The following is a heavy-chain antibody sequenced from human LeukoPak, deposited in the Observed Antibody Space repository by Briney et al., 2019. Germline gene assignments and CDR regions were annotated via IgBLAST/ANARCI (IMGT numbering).Heavy chain of an antibody. D-gene: IGHD2-2*02. Sequence: GGSLRLSCAASGFTFSSYAMHWVRQAPGKGLEWVAVISYDGSNKYYADSVKGRFTISRDNSKNTLYLQMSSLRAEDTAVYYCARGLCSSTSCHTHFDYWGQGTLVTVSS. V-gene: IGHV3-30-3*01. J-gene: IGHJ4*02. CDR2: ISYDGSNK. CDR3: ARGLCSSTSCHTHFDY. CDR1: GFTFSSYA.